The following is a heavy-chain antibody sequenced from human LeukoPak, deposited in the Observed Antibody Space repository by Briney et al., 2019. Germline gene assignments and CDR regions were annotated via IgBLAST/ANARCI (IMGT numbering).Heavy chain of an antibody. Sequence: PGGSLRLSCAASGFTLSRYWMHWVRQATGKGLEWVSGISTAGDTFYPGSVRGRFTVSRENAKKSLYLQMNSLRAEDTAVYYCARVAVAGNFYFDYWGQGTLVTVSS. CDR2: ISTAGDT. D-gene: IGHD6-19*01. CDR3: ARVAVAGNFYFDY. J-gene: IGHJ4*02. CDR1: GFTLSRYW. V-gene: IGHV3-13*01.